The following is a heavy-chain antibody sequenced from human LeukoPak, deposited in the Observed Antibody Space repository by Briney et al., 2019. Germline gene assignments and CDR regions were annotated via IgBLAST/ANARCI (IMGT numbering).Heavy chain of an antibody. Sequence: QPGGSLRLSCAASGFTFSSYAMSWVRQAPGKGLEWVSAVSGSGGSTYYADSVKGRFTISRDNSKNTLYPQMNSLRAEDTAVYYCASRGNYDILTGYYRSGLGYWGQGTLVTVPS. V-gene: IGHV3-23*01. J-gene: IGHJ4*02. CDR2: VSGSGGST. CDR1: GFTFSSYA. D-gene: IGHD3-9*01. CDR3: ASRGNYDILTGYYRSGLGY.